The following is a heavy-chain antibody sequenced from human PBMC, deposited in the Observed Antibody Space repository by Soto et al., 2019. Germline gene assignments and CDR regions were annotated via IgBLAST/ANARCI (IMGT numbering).Heavy chain of an antibody. D-gene: IGHD4-17*01. CDR2: IWYDGTQK. J-gene: IGHJ4*02. Sequence: LRLSCEASGFTFNTYSMHWVRQPPGKGLEWLAAIWYDGTQKYYADSVKGRFIISRDNSKKTLYLEMNSLRAEDTAVYYCARAGGTTETGLWHFDSWGQGTLVTVSS. V-gene: IGHV3-33*01. CDR3: ARAGGTTETGLWHFDS. CDR1: GFTFNTYS.